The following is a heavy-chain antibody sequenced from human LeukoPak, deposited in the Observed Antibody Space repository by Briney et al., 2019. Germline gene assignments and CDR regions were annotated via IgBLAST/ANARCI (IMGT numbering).Heavy chain of an antibody. V-gene: IGHV4-34*01. CDR1: GGSFSGYY. D-gene: IGHD4/OR15-4a*01. Sequence: PSETLSLTCAVYGGSFSGYYWSWIRQPPGKGLEWIGEINHSGSTNYNPSLKSRVTISVDTSKNQFSLKLSSVTAADTAVYYCARGSYINPQLANDYYYGMDVWGQGTTVTVSS. J-gene: IGHJ6*02. CDR3: ARGSYINPQLANDYYYGMDV. CDR2: INHSGST.